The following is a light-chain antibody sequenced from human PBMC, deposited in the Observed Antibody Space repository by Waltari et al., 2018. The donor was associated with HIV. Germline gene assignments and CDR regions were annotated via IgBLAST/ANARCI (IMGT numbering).Light chain of an antibody. CDR2: ENN. CDR3: GTWDSSLSATPV. V-gene: IGLV1-51*01. Sequence: QSVLTQPPSVSAAPGQMATISCSGSSSHIGNTFVSCYQQLPGTAPKLLIYENNKRPSGIPDRFSGSKSGTSATLGITGLQTGDEANYYCGTWDSSLSATPVFGGGTKLTVL. CDR1: SSHIGNTF. J-gene: IGLJ2*01.